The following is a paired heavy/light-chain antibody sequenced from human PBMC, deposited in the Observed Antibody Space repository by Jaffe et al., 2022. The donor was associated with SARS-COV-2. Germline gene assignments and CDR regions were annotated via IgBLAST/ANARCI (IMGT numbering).Heavy chain of an antibody. D-gene: IGHD6-13*01. CDR1: GGSISSTSYY. CDR3: ARQGLAVPGILGRKTVRGYYFDY. CDR2: IYYSGST. Sequence: QLQLQESGPGLVKPSETLSLTCTVSGGSISSTSYYWGWIRQPPGKGLEWIGRIYYSGSTYYNPSLKSQVTISVDLSKNHFSLKLSSVTAADTAVYYCARQGLAVPGILGRKTVRGYYFDYWGQGTLVTVSS. J-gene: IGHJ4*02. V-gene: IGHV4-39*01.
Light chain of an antibody. J-gene: IGLJ2*01. Sequence: QSALTQPPSASGSPGQSVTISCTGTSSDVGGYNYVSWYQQHPGEAPKLMIYEVNKRPSGVPDRFSGSKSGNTASLTVSGLQAEDEADYYCSSYAGSNTLVFGGGTKLTVL. CDR3: SSYAGSNTLV. V-gene: IGLV2-8*01. CDR1: SSDVGGYNY. CDR2: EVN.